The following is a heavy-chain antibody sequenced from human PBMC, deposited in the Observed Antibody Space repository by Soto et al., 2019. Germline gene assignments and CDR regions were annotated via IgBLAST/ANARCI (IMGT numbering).Heavy chain of an antibody. Sequence: LRLSCAASGFTLTSYWMSWVRQAPGKGLEWVASIKQNGGEEYYVDSVKGRFTIARDNAKNSLYLEMNSLRAEDRAVYYCATSSDTGYIFDFWGQGTLVTVSS. D-gene: IGHD3-9*01. CDR1: GFTLTSYW. J-gene: IGHJ4*02. CDR2: IKQNGGEE. V-gene: IGHV3-7*01. CDR3: ATSSDTGYIFDF.